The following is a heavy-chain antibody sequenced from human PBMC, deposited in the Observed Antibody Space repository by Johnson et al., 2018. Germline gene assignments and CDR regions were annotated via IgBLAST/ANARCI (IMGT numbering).Heavy chain of an antibody. D-gene: IGHD3-3*01. CDR2: IWYDGSNK. J-gene: IGHJ3*02. CDR1: GFTFSNYG. CDR3: AREESGSNAFDI. V-gene: IGHV3-33*01. Sequence: QVQLVESGGGVVQPGRSLRLSCAASGFTFSNYGMHWVRQAPGKGLEWVAVIWYDGSNKYYADSVKGRFTISRDNSKNTLYLQMNSLGAEDTAVYYCAREESGSNAFDIWGQGTMVTVSS.